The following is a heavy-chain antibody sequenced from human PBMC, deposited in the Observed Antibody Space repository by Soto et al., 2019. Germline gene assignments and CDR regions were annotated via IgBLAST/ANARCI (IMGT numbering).Heavy chain of an antibody. D-gene: IGHD6-13*01. V-gene: IGHV1-18*01. CDR1: GYTFTSYG. CDR3: AREGYSSSWSEGSYYYGMDV. J-gene: IGHJ6*02. CDR2: ISAYNGNT. Sequence: QVQLVQSGAEVKKPGASVKVSCKASGYTFTSYGISWVRQAPGQGLEWMGWISAYNGNTNYAQKLQGRVTMTTDTSTSTAYMELRSLRSDDTAVYYCAREGYSSSWSEGSYYYGMDVGGQGTTVTVSS.